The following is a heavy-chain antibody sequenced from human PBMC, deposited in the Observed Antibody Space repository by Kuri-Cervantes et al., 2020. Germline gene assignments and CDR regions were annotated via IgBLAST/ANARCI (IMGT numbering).Heavy chain of an antibody. CDR3: ARTPAELWLRAHYFDY. CDR1: GFTFSSYG. J-gene: IGHJ4*02. V-gene: IGHV3-33*08. D-gene: IGHD5-18*01. Sequence: GGSLRLSCAASGFTFSSYGMHWVRQAPGKGLEWVAVIWYDRSNKCYADSVKGRFTISRDNSKNTLYLQMNSLRAEDTAVYYCARTPAELWLRAHYFDYWGQGTLVTVSS. CDR2: IWYDRSNK.